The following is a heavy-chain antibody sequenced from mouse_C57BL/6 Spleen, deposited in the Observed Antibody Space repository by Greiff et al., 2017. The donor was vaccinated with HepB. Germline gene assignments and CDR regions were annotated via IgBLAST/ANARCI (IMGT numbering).Heavy chain of an antibody. D-gene: IGHD3-2*02. CDR1: GFNIKNNY. J-gene: IGHJ4*01. CDR3: ARTAQATLGYSMDY. V-gene: IGHV14-3*01. Sequence: VQLKQSVAELVRPGASVKLSCTASGFNIKNNYMHWVKQRPEQGLEWIGRIDPANGNTKYAPKVQGKDTITADTSSNTAYLQLSSLTSEDTAIYYYARTAQATLGYSMDYWGQGTSVTVSS. CDR2: IDPANGNT.